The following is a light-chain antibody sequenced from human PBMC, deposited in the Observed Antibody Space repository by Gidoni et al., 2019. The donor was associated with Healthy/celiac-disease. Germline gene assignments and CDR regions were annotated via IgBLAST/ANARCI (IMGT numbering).Light chain of an antibody. V-gene: IGKV1-8*01. Sequence: ALRMTQSPSSFSASTGDRVTITCRASQGISSYLAWYQQKPGKAPKLLIYAASTLQRGVPSRFSGSGSGTDFTLTISCLQSEDFATYYCQQYYSYPRTFGPGTKVDIK. CDR1: QGISSY. J-gene: IGKJ3*01. CDR3: QQYYSYPRT. CDR2: AAS.